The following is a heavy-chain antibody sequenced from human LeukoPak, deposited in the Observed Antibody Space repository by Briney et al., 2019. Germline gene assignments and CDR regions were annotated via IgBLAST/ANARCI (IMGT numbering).Heavy chain of an antibody. D-gene: IGHD3-3*01. Sequence: ASVKVSCKASGYTFTGYYMHWLRQAPGQGLEWMGWINPNSGGTNYAQKFQGRVTMTRDTSISTAYMELSRLRSDDTAVYYCARDITPVYYDFWSGYSDYYYGMDVWGQGTTVTVSS. J-gene: IGHJ6*02. CDR3: ARDITPVYYDFWSGYSDYYYGMDV. CDR2: INPNSGGT. V-gene: IGHV1-2*02. CDR1: GYTFTGYY.